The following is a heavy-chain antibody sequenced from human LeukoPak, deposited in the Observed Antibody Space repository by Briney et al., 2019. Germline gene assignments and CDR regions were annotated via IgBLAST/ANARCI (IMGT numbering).Heavy chain of an antibody. Sequence: ASVKVSCKASGYTITSYGISWVRQAPGQGLEWMGWISAYNGNTNYAQKLQGRVTMTTDTSTSTAYMELRSLRSDDTAVYYCARGLNYVWGSYRWEPPYYFDYWGQGTLVTVSS. D-gene: IGHD3-16*02. J-gene: IGHJ4*02. V-gene: IGHV1-18*01. CDR3: ARGLNYVWGSYRWEPPYYFDY. CDR2: ISAYNGNT. CDR1: GYTITSYG.